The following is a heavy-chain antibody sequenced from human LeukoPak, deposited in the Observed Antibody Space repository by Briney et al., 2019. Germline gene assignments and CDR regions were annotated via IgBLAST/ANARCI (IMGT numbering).Heavy chain of an antibody. CDR2: IIPIFGTA. Sequence: ASVKVSCKASGGTFSSYAISWVRQAPGQGLEWMGGIIPIFGTANYAQKFQGRVTITADESTSTAYMELSSLRSEDTAVYYCARGGYSGYDRGGRRWFDPWGQGTLVTVSS. D-gene: IGHD5-12*01. CDR3: ARGGYSGYDRGGRRWFDP. CDR1: GGTFSSYA. V-gene: IGHV1-69*13. J-gene: IGHJ5*02.